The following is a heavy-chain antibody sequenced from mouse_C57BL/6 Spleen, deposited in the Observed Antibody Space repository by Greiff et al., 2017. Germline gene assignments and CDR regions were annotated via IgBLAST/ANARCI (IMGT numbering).Heavy chain of an antibody. V-gene: IGHV14-4*01. Sequence: VQLQQSGAELVRPGASVKLSCTASGFNIKDDYMHWVKQRPEQGLEWIGWIDPENGDTEYASKFQGKATITADTSSNTAYLQLSSLTSEDTAVYYCTKGDYAFFDYWGQGTTLTVPS. CDR2: IDPENGDT. CDR1: GFNIKDDY. J-gene: IGHJ2*01. D-gene: IGHD2-4*01. CDR3: TKGDYAFFDY.